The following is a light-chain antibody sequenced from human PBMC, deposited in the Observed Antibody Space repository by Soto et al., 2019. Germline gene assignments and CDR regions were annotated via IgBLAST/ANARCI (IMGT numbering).Light chain of an antibody. CDR2: GAT. CDR1: QSVNIY. Sequence: EIVMTQTPATLSVSPGERATLSCRASQSVNIYLAWYQQKPGQAPRLLIFGATYRATGIPARFSGSGSGTEFNLTISSLQSEDFGVYFCQQYDDWLRLTFGRGTKVDIK. J-gene: IGKJ4*01. V-gene: IGKV3D-15*01. CDR3: QQYDDWLRLT.